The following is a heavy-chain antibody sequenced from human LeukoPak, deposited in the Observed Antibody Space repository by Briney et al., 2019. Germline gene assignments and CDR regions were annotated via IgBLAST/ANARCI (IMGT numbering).Heavy chain of an antibody. CDR3: ASPDAAMESAFDY. D-gene: IGHD5-18*01. Sequence: ASVKVSCKASGYTSTSYGISWVRQAPGQRLEWMGWINAGNGNTKYSQKFQGRVTITTDESTSTAYMEVSSLRSEDTAVYYCASPDAAMESAFDYWGQGTLVTVSS. CDR1: GYTSTSYG. J-gene: IGHJ4*02. CDR2: INAGNGNT. V-gene: IGHV1-18*01.